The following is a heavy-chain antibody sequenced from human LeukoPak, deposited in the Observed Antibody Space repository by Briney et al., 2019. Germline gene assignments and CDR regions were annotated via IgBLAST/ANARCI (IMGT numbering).Heavy chain of an antibody. V-gene: IGHV1-69*04. J-gene: IGHJ4*02. Sequence: GASVKVSCKASGGTFSSYAISWVRQAPGQGLEWMGRIIPILGIANYAQKFQGRVTITADKSTSTAYMELSSLRSEDTAVYYCARDGDSSGYHYWGQGTLVTVSS. CDR2: IIPILGIA. CDR1: GGTFSSYA. CDR3: ARDGDSSGYHY. D-gene: IGHD3-22*01.